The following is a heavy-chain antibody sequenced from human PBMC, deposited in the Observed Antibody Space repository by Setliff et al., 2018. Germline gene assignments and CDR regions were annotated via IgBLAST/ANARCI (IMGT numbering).Heavy chain of an antibody. CDR1: GYTFTDYY. Sequence: ASVKVSCKASGYTFTDYYIHWVRQAPGQGLEWMGWINAGNGNIRYSQNFQGRVTITRDTSASTAYMELSSLTSEDTAIYYCARGDVYSGSYYHFDYWGQGTLVTVSS. J-gene: IGHJ4*02. V-gene: IGHV1-3*01. CDR3: ARGDVYSGSYYHFDY. CDR2: INAGNGNI. D-gene: IGHD1-26*01.